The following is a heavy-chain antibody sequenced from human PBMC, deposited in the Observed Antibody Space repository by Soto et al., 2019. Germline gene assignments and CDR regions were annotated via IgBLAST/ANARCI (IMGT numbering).Heavy chain of an antibody. Sequence: PSETLSLTCTVSGGSIIGFYWSWMRQPPGKGLEWIGYIFYAGTTLYTPSLKSRVTISVDTSNSQFSLKLSSVTAADTAVYYCASPYVITKLQHRMGICGQGRMVTVSS. V-gene: IGHV4-59*01. D-gene: IGHD3-16*01. CDR3: ASPYVITKLQHRMGI. CDR2: IFYAGTT. J-gene: IGHJ3*02. CDR1: GGSIIGFY.